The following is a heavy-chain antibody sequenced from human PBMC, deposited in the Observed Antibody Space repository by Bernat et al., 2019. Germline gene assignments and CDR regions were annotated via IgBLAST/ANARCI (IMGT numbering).Heavy chain of an antibody. Sequence: EVQLVESGGGLVQPGRSLRLSCAASGFTFDDYAMHWVRQAPGKGLEWVSGISWNSGSIGCADSVKGRFTISRDNAKNSLYLQMNSLRAEDTALYYCAKDKNSGSYWGADYWGQGTLVTVSS. J-gene: IGHJ4*02. D-gene: IGHD1-26*01. CDR2: ISWNSGSI. CDR3: AKDKNSGSYWGADY. CDR1: GFTFDDYA. V-gene: IGHV3-9*01.